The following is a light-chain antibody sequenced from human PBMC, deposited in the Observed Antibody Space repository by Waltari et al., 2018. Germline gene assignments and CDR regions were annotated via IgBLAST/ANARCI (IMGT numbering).Light chain of an antibody. CDR1: NLGEKY. V-gene: IGLV3-1*01. Sequence: SYELTQPPSVSVSPAQTATLPCPGVNLGEKYVSWYQQRPGQSPITVIYQDNQRPSGIPERFSGSNSGNTATLTISGTQALDEADYYCQAWDGATAVFGTGTQVTVL. CDR3: QAWDGATAV. J-gene: IGLJ1*01. CDR2: QDN.